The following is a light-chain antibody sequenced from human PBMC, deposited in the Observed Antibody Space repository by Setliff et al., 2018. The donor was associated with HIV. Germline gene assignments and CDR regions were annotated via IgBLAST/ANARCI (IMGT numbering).Light chain of an antibody. CDR3: SSYTSSITYV. J-gene: IGLJ1*01. CDR2: EVS. Sequence: QSALAQPASVSGSPGQSITISCTGTSSDVGTYNAVYWYQQHPGKAPKLMIYEVSNRPSGVSNRFSGSKSGNTASLTISGLQAEDEADYYCSSYTSSITYVFGTGTKVTVL. CDR1: SSDVGTYNA. V-gene: IGLV2-14*01.